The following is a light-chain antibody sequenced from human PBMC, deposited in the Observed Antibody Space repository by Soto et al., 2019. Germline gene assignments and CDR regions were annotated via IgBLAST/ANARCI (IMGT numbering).Light chain of an antibody. V-gene: IGKV1-39*01. J-gene: IGKJ5*01. CDR1: ESISRH. Sequence: DIQMTQSPSSLSASVGDRVTITCRARESISRHLHWYQQKPGKAPNLLIYAASTLQNGVPSRFSGSGSGTDFTLTISSLQPEDFATYYCQQSYSTLSISFGQGTRLEIK. CDR3: QQSYSTLSIS. CDR2: AAS.